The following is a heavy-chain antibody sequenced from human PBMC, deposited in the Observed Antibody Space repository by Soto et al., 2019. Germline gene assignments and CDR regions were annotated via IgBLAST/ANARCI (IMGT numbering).Heavy chain of an antibody. J-gene: IGHJ4*02. CDR3: ARTPNSGFDY. CDR2: IDWDDDE. D-gene: IGHD1-26*01. CDR1: GFSLSTTTRAVS. Sequence: GSGPTLVNPTQTLTLTCTFSGFSLSTTTRAVSVSWIRQPPGKALEWLARIDWDDDEYYSTSLKTRLTISKDTSKNQVVLTMTNMDPADTATYYCARTPNSGFDYWGQGILVTVSS. V-gene: IGHV2-70*11.